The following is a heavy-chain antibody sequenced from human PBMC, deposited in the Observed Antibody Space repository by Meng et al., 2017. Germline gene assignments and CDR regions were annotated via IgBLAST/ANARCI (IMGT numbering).Heavy chain of an antibody. D-gene: IGHD2-15*01. Sequence: GSLRLSCTVSGGSISSYYWSWIRQPPGKGLEWIGYIYYSGSTNYNPSLKSRVTISVDTSKNQFSLKLSSVTAADTAVYYCARGYCSGGSCYSDYWARGPLAPFP. CDR1: GGSISSYY. J-gene: IGHJ4*03. V-gene: IGHV4-59*01. CDR3: ARGYCSGGSCYSDY. CDR2: IYYSGST.